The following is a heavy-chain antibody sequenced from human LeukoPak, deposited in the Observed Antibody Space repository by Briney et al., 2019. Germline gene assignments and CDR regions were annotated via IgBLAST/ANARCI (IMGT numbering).Heavy chain of an antibody. D-gene: IGHD6-19*01. J-gene: IGHJ4*01. Sequence: SETLSLTCTVSGGSISSYYWSWIRQPPGKGLEWIGYIYYSGSTNYNPSLKSRVTISVDTSKNQFSLKLSSVTAADTAVYYCARLPTYSSGWYTDYWGQEPWSPSPQ. CDR3: ARLPTYSSGWYTDY. V-gene: IGHV4-59*01. CDR1: GGSISSYY. CDR2: IYYSGST.